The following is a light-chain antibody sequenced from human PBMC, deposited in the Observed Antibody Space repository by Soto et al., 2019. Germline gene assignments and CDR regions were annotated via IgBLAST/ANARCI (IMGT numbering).Light chain of an antibody. CDR2: DAS. Sequence: DIGLTQSPATLSLSPRETATLSCRASQSVSSYLAWYQQKPGQAPRLLIYDASNRATGIPARFSGGGSGTDVTLTISSLEPEDFAVYSCQPRSNWPRWTFGQGTKVEIK. CDR3: QPRSNWPRWT. J-gene: IGKJ1*01. V-gene: IGKV3-11*01. CDR1: QSVSSY.